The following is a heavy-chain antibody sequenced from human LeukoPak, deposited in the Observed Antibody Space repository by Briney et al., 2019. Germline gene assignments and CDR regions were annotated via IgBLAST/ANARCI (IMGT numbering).Heavy chain of an antibody. Sequence: ASVKVSCKVSGYTLTELSMHWVRQAPGKGLEWMGGFDPEDGETIYAQEFQGRVTMTEDTSTDTAYMELSSLRSEDTAVYYCATIHRGYDSSGYIDYWGQGTLVTVSS. D-gene: IGHD3-22*01. CDR2: FDPEDGET. CDR1: GYTLTELS. J-gene: IGHJ4*02. V-gene: IGHV1-24*01. CDR3: ATIHRGYDSSGYIDY.